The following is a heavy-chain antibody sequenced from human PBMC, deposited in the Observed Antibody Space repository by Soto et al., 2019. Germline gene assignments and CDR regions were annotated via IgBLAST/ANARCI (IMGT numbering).Heavy chain of an antibody. CDR1: GGSISSGGYY. CDR2: IYYSGST. CDR3: ARGRYSSSSSWFDP. D-gene: IGHD6-6*01. Sequence: QVQLQESGPGLVKPSQTLSLSCTVSGGSISSGGYYWSRIRQHPGKGLEWIGYIYYSGSTYYNPSLTSRVTISVDTSKNQFSLNLRSVTAADTAVYYCARGRYSSSSSWFDPWGQGTLVTVSS. V-gene: IGHV4-31*03. J-gene: IGHJ5*02.